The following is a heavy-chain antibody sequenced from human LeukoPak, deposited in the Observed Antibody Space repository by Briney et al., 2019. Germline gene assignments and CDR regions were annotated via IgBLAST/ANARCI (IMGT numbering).Heavy chain of an antibody. Sequence: GGSLRLSCAASGFTFDDYGMSWVRQAPGKGLEWVSAVNWNGGGTGYADSVKGRFTISRDNAKNSLYLQMNSLRAEDTAVYYCTCDLNRSDGLWGQGTMVTVSS. CDR1: GFTFDDYG. D-gene: IGHD2-8*01. CDR3: TCDLNRSDGL. J-gene: IGHJ3*01. CDR2: VNWNGGGT. V-gene: IGHV3-20*04.